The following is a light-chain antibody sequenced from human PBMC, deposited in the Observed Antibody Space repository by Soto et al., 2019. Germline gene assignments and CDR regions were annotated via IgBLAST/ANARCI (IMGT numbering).Light chain of an antibody. Sequence: EIVMTQSPATLSVSPGERATLSCRAGQGVTTNFAWYQQKSGQSPRLLIYDVSIRATGVPARFSGTGSETDFTLTINGPQSEDSAIYFCQQYNNWPFSFGQGTRLEIK. CDR2: DVS. V-gene: IGKV3-15*01. CDR3: QQYNNWPFS. CDR1: QGVTTN. J-gene: IGKJ5*01.